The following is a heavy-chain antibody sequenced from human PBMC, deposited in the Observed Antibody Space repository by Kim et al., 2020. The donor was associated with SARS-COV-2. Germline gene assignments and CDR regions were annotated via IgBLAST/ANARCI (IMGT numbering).Heavy chain of an antibody. CDR3: AKTYCSGGDCYYVWFDH. CDR2: IYPDDSDT. Sequence: GESLNISCQGSVYRFTKYWIGWVRQMPGKGLECVAIIYPDDSDTRYSPSFQGQVTISADRSISTAYLQWTSLKASDTAMYYCAKTYCSGGDCYYVWFDHW. V-gene: IGHV5-51*01. D-gene: IGHD2-15*01. CDR1: VYRFTKYW. J-gene: IGHJ5*02.